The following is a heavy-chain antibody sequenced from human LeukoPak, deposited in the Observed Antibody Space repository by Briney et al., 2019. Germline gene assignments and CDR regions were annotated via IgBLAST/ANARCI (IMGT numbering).Heavy chain of an antibody. D-gene: IGHD4-17*01. CDR2: INPSGGGT. V-gene: IGHV1-46*01. J-gene: IGHJ4*02. CDR3: ARGNPTNYGAYLYYFDY. Sequence: GASVKVSRKASGYTFTTYYMHWVRQAPGQGLEWMGIINPSGGGTNYAQEFQGRVTMTRDTSTSTVYMDLNNLRSDDTAVYYCARGNPTNYGAYLYYFDYWGQGTLVTVSS. CDR1: GYTFTTYY.